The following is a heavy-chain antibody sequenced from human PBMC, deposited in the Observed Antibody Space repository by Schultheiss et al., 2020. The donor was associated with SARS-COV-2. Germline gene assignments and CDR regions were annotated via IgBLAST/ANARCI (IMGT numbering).Heavy chain of an antibody. J-gene: IGHJ6*03. Sequence: SETLSLTCTVFGGSISSYYWSWIRQPAGKGLEWIGRIYTSGSTNYNPSLKSRVTMSVDTSKNQFSLKLSSVTAADTAVYYCARDPWMVRGGGYYYYYMDVWGKGTTVTVSS. D-gene: IGHD3-10*01. CDR2: IYTSGST. CDR1: GGSISSYY. CDR3: ARDPWMVRGGGYYYYYMDV. V-gene: IGHV4-4*07.